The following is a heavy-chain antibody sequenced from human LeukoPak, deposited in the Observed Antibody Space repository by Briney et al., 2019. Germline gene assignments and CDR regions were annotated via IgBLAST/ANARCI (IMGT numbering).Heavy chain of an antibody. Sequence: SETLSFTCTVSGGSISSYYWSWIRQPPGKGLEWIGYIYYSGSTNYNPSLKSRVTISVDTSKNQFSLKLSSVTAADTAVYYCARASYSSSWYGHWYFDLWGRGTLVTVSS. V-gene: IGHV4-59*01. CDR1: GGSISSYY. J-gene: IGHJ2*01. CDR3: ARASYSSSWYGHWYFDL. D-gene: IGHD6-13*01. CDR2: IYYSGST.